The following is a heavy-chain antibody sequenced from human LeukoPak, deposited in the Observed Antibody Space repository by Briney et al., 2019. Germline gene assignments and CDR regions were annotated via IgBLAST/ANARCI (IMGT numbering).Heavy chain of an antibody. CDR2: IYYSGST. Sequence: SETLSLTCTVSGGSISSYYWSWIRQPPGKGLEWIGYIYYSGSTNYNPSLKSRVTISVDTSKNQFSLKLSSVTAADTAVYYCARRQGTDFLDYGMDVWGQGTTVTVSS. V-gene: IGHV4-59*08. CDR3: ARRQGTDFLDYGMDV. J-gene: IGHJ6*02. CDR1: GGSISSYY. D-gene: IGHD2/OR15-2a*01.